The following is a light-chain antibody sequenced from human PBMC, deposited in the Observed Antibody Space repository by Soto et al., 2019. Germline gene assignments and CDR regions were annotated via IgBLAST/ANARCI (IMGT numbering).Light chain of an antibody. J-gene: IGKJ2*01. Sequence: EIVLTQSPATLSLSPGERATLSCRASQSVSSYLAWYQQKPGQAPRLLIYDASNSATGIPARFSGSGSGTDFTLSISSLEPEDFAVYYCQHRSNWPQTFGQGTKLEIK. CDR2: DAS. CDR3: QHRSNWPQT. V-gene: IGKV3-11*01. CDR1: QSVSSY.